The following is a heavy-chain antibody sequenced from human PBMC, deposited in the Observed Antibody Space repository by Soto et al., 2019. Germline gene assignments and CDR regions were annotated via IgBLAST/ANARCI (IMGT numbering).Heavy chain of an antibody. Sequence: VQLVESGGGLVQPGGSLRLSCAASGFTFSSYWMHWVRQAPGKGLVWVSRINSDGSSTNYADSVKGQFTISRDNAKNTLYLQMNSLRAEDTAVYYCGRGASGSYRLDYWGQGTLVTVSS. CDR2: INSDGSST. V-gene: IGHV3-74*01. D-gene: IGHD3-10*01. J-gene: IGHJ4*02. CDR1: GFTFSSYW. CDR3: GRGASGSYRLDY.